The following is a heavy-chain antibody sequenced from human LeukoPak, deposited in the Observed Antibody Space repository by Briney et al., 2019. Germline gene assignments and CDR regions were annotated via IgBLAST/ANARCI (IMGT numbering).Heavy chain of an antibody. V-gene: IGHV4-59*01. D-gene: IGHD2-15*01. CDR1: GGSISSYY. J-gene: IGHJ4*02. CDR2: IYYSGST. CDR3: AREEVLYYFDY. Sequence: PSETLSLTCTVSGGSISSYYWSWIRLPPGKGLEWIGYIYYSGSTNYNPSLKSRVTISVDTSKNQFSLKLSSVTAADTAVYYCAREEVLYYFDYWGQGTLVTVSS.